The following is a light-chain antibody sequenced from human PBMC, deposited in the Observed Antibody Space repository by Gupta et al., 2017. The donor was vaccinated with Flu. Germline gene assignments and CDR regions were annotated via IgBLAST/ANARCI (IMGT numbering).Light chain of an antibody. V-gene: IGLV1-47*02. CDR1: SSNIVSRS. Sequence: QSVLPPPPSASGTPGQRFAISCSGSSSNIVSRSVSWYQQVPGTAPKLLIYSNDQRPSGVPDRFSGSKSGTSASLSISGLRPEDEADYYCATWDDGLSGRVFGGGTKLTVL. CDR2: SND. J-gene: IGLJ3*02. CDR3: ATWDDGLSGRV.